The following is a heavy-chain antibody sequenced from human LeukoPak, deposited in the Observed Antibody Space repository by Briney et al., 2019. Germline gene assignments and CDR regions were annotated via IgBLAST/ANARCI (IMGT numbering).Heavy chain of an antibody. J-gene: IGHJ3*02. V-gene: IGHV4-59*01. CDR3: AGHPFPWGFDI. Sequence: SETLSLTCTVSGGSISDYFWSWIRQPPGKGLEWVGYVFYNGSTNYNPSLKSRVTISVDTSKNQFSLKLSSVTAADTAVYYCAGHPFPWGFDIWGQGTMVTVSS. D-gene: IGHD3-16*01. CDR2: VFYNGST. CDR1: GGSISDYF.